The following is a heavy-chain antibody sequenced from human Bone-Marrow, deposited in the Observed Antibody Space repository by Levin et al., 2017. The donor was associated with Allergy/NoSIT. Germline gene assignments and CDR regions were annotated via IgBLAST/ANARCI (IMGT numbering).Heavy chain of an antibody. CDR2: IYYTGSS. CDR3: ARGRRYRDYGSESYYSPHYFDS. V-gene: IGHV4-59*01. J-gene: IGHJ4*02. CDR1: GGSFNSYY. D-gene: IGHD3-10*01. Sequence: PSETLSLSCTVSGGSFNSYYWSWIRQSPGKGLEWIGYIYYTGSSNYNPSLRSRVAMSVDTSKNQFSLKLTSVTAADTAVYFCARGRRYRDYGSESYYSPHYFDSWGQGTLVTVSS.